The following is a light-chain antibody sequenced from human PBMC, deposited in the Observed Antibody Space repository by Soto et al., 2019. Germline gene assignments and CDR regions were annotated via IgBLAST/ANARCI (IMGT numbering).Light chain of an antibody. Sequence: DLQMTQSPSSLSASVGDRVTITCRASQSISSYLNWYQQKPGKAPKLLIYAASSLQSGVPSRFSGSGSGTDFTLTISSLQPEDFATYYCQQSYSTPRTFGQGTKAEIK. CDR2: AAS. CDR1: QSISSY. CDR3: QQSYSTPRT. J-gene: IGKJ1*01. V-gene: IGKV1-39*01.